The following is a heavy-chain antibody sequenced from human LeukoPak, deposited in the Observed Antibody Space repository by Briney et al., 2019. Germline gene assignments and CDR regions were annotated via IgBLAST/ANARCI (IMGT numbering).Heavy chain of an antibody. Sequence: GGSLSLSFAASGFTFNSYAMHWVRPAPGKGLEGVAVISYDGSNKYYADSVKGRFTISRDNSKNTLYLQVNSLRAEDTAVYYCARRGLRGIAATDIYAFDVWGQGTMVTVSS. CDR1: GFTFNSYA. V-gene: IGHV3-30-3*01. CDR2: ISYDGSNK. J-gene: IGHJ3*01. CDR3: ARRGLRGIAATDIYAFDV. D-gene: IGHD6-13*01.